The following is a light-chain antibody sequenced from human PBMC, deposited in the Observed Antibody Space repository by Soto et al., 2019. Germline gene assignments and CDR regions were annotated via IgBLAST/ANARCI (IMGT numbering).Light chain of an antibody. V-gene: IGKV3-20*01. CDR2: GAS. Sequence: DIVVTQAPATQGLGPGARHTLSWKASQSISSNSLAWYQQKPGQAPRLVLYGASSRATGIPDRFIGSGCGTHFSLPISRLETEDFAVYYCQQYGSSPRISFGQGTRLEIK. J-gene: IGKJ5*01. CDR1: QSISSNS. CDR3: QQYGSSPRIS.